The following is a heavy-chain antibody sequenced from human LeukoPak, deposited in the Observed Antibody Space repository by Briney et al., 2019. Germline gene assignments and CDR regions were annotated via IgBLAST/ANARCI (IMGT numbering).Heavy chain of an antibody. D-gene: IGHD4-17*01. V-gene: IGHV3-23*01. CDR1: GFTVSTNY. CDR3: AKVGDYGDRRAFDI. CDR2: ISGSGGST. Sequence: GGSLRLSCAASGFTVSTNYMNWVRQAPGKGLEWVSAISGSGGSTYYADSVKGRFTISRDNPKNTLYLQMNSLRAEDTPVYYCAKVGDYGDRRAFDIWGQGTMVTVSS. J-gene: IGHJ3*02.